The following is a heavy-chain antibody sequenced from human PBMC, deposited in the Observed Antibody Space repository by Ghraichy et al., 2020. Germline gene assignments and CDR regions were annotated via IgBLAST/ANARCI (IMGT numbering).Heavy chain of an antibody. CDR3: ARDLKMTTVTTRGLYGMDV. D-gene: IGHD4-17*01. Sequence: ASVKVSCKASGYTFISYDINWVRQASGQGLEWMGWMNPNIGATNSAQKFQGRVTMTRDTSMNTAYMELRWLTSDDTAVYYCARDLKMTTVTTRGLYGMDVGGQGTTVIVSS. CDR1: GYTFISYD. J-gene: IGHJ6*02. V-gene: IGHV1-2*02. CDR2: MNPNIGAT.